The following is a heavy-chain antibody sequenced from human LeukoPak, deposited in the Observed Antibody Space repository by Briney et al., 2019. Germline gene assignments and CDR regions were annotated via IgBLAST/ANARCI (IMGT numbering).Heavy chain of an antibody. CDR1: GFTFSSYG. CDR3: AKTDYYDSSGYNFRDYFDY. V-gene: IGHV3-23*01. Sequence: GGSLRLSCAASGFTFSSYGMHWVRQAPGKGLEWVSAISASGFSTYYSDSVKGRFTISRDNSKNTLYLQMNSLRAEDTAVYYCAKTDYYDSSGYNFRDYFDYWGQGTLVTVPS. CDR2: ISASGFST. J-gene: IGHJ4*02. D-gene: IGHD3-22*01.